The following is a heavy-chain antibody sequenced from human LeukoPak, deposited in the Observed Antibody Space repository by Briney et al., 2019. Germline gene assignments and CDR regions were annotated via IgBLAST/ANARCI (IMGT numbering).Heavy chain of an antibody. V-gene: IGHV4-59*08. CDR2: IYESGST. D-gene: IGHD3-9*01. Sequence: SLTXSGSGGSIXSXXWSWIRQSPXKGLEWIGYIYESGSTNYNPSLKRRLTISVDTSKNQFSLKLSSVTAADTAVYYCARHVWLPPXXXWGQX. CDR1: GGSIXSXX. CDR3: ARHVWLPPXXX. J-gene: IGHJ4*02.